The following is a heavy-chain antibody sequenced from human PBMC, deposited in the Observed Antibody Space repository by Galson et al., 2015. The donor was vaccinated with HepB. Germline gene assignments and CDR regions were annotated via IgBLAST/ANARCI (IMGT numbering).Heavy chain of an antibody. D-gene: IGHD2-2*01. CDR3: ARRGGYCSSTSCYPMDYYYYMDV. V-gene: IGHV5-51*03. Sequence: QSGAEVKKPGESLKISCKGSGYSFTSYWIGWVRQMPGKGLEWMGIIYPGDSDTRYSPSFQGQVTISADKSISTAYLQWSSLKASDTAMYYCARRGGYCSSTSCYPMDYYYYMDVWGKGTTVTVSS. CDR1: GYSFTSYW. J-gene: IGHJ6*03. CDR2: IYPGDSDT.